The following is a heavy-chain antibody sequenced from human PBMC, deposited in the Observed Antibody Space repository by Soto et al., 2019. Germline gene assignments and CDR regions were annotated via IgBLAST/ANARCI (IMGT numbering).Heavy chain of an antibody. Sequence: EVQLLESGGGLVQPGGSLRLSCAASGFTFSSYAMSWVRQAPGKGLEWVSASSGSGGSTYYADSVKGRFTISRDNSKNTLYLQMNSLRAEDTAVYYCARGKWYSSSAPTDYWGQGTLVTVSS. CDR2: SSGSGGST. D-gene: IGHD6-6*01. J-gene: IGHJ4*02. CDR1: GFTFSSYA. CDR3: ARGKWYSSSAPTDY. V-gene: IGHV3-23*01.